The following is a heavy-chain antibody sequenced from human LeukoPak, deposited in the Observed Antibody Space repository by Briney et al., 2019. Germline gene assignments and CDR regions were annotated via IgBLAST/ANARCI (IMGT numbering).Heavy chain of an antibody. CDR3: VKESGFMVAPNSPFDI. D-gene: IGHD4/OR15-4a*01. Sequence: GGSLRLSCSVSGFTFNSYPVHWVRQAPGKGLEYVSGISRNGGSTYYADYVKGRFTISRDNSKNTLYLQMSSLRAEDTAVYYCVKESGFMVAPNSPFDIWGQGTMVTVFS. CDR1: GFTFNSYP. J-gene: IGHJ3*02. V-gene: IGHV3-64D*06. CDR2: ISRNGGST.